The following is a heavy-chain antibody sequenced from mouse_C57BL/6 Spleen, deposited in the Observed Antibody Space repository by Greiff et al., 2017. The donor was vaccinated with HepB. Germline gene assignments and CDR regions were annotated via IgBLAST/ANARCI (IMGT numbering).Heavy chain of an antibody. Sequence: EVMLVESGGGLVKPGGSLKLSCAASGFTFSDYGMHWVRQAPEKGLEWVAYISSGSSTIYYADTVKGRFTISRDNAKNTLFLQMTSLRSEDTAMYYCARKLYPLYAMDYWGQGTSVTVSS. CDR2: ISSGSSTI. CDR3: ARKLYPLYAMDY. D-gene: IGHD2-12*01. V-gene: IGHV5-17*01. J-gene: IGHJ4*01. CDR1: GFTFSDYG.